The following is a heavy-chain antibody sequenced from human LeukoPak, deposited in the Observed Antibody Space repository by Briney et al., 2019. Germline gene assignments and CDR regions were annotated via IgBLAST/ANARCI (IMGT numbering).Heavy chain of an antibody. D-gene: IGHD3-22*01. CDR2: IYYIGST. Sequence: SETLSLTCIVYGRSLSRYYWSWNRQPPENGLGWIGYIYYIGSTNYHPSLKSRVTISVDTSKNQFSLKLISVTAADTAVYYCARVGYYYDSSGYFPASLDYWGQGTLVTVSS. V-gene: IGHV4-59*01. CDR1: GRSLSRYY. J-gene: IGHJ4*02. CDR3: ARVGYYYDSSGYFPASLDY.